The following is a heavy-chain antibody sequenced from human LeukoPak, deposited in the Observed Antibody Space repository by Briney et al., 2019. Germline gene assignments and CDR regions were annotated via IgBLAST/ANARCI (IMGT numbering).Heavy chain of an antibody. CDR3: ARAGIAAAGMVNWFDP. CDR2: IYHSGST. J-gene: IGHJ5*02. V-gene: IGHV4-38-2*02. CDR1: GYSISSGYY. Sequence: PSETLSLTCTVSGYSISSGYYWGWIRQPPGKGLEWIGSIYHSGSTYYNPSLKSRVTISVDTSKNQFSLKLSSVTAADTAVYYCARAGIAAAGMVNWFDPWGQGTLVTVSS. D-gene: IGHD6-13*01.